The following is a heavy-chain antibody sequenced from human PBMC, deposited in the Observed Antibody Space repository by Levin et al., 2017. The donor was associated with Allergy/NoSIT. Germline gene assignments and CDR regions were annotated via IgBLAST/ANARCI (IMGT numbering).Heavy chain of an antibody. CDR1: GGSIRNNY. D-gene: IGHD3/OR15-3a*01. J-gene: IGHJ4*02. V-gene: IGHV4-59*13. CDR2: VHDSGST. Sequence: SETLSLTCIVSGGSIRNNYWSWIRQPPGKGLEWIGFVHDSGSTMYNPSVESRVTISLDTSKSQVSLRLTSLTAADTAVYYCVRYHRARTYYFDYWGQGTLVTVSS. CDR3: VRYHRARTYYFDY.